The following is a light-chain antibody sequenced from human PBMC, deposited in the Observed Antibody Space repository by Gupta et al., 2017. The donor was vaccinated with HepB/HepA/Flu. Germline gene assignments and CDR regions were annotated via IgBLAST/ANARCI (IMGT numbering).Light chain of an antibody. CDR2: GAS. CDR1: QSVTSRY. CDR3: QQYGAS. J-gene: IGKJ4*01. V-gene: IGKV3-20*01. Sequence: EFVLTQSPGTLYLSPGASATLSCSASQSVTSRYLAWYQQKPGQAPRLLIYGASSRATGIPDRFSGSGSGPDFTLTISRLEPEDSAVYYCQQYGASFGGGTKLEIK.